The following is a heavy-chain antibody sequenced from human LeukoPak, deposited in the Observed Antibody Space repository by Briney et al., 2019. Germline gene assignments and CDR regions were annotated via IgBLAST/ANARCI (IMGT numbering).Heavy chain of an antibody. J-gene: IGHJ4*02. Sequence: PSETLSLTCAVSGDSISSGNWWSWVRQPPGKGLEWIGEIYHGGSTNYNPSLKSRVTISVDKSKKQFSLILSSVTAADTAVYYCARGRAVMRYFDSWGQGTLVTVSS. V-gene: IGHV4-4*02. CDR2: IYHGGST. CDR1: GDSISSGNW. CDR3: ARGRAVMRYFDS. D-gene: IGHD2-21*01.